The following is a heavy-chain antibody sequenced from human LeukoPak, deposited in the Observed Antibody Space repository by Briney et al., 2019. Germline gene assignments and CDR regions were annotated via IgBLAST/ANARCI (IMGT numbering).Heavy chain of an antibody. V-gene: IGHV4-4*07. CDR2: TYTSGST. Sequence: SETLSLTCTVSGGSISSYYWSWIRQPAGKGLEWIGRTYTSGSTNYNPSLKSRVTMSVDTSKNQFSLKLSSVTAADTAVYYCARDRRGRRYFDWSYYYYYGMDVWGQGTTVTVSS. J-gene: IGHJ6*02. CDR3: ARDRRGRRYFDWSYYYYYGMDV. D-gene: IGHD3-9*01. CDR1: GGSISSYY.